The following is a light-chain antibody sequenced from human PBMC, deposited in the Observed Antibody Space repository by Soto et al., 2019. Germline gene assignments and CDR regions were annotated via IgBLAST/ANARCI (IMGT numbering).Light chain of an antibody. V-gene: IGKV1-39*01. CDR2: AAS. CDR1: QSISRF. CDR3: QQTYITPPWT. J-gene: IGKJ1*01. Sequence: DIQMTQSPSSLSASEGDRVTITCRASQSISRFLNWYQQKSGKPPQLLIYAASSLQSGVPSRFSGSGSGTDFTLTISSLQPEDFATYYCQQTYITPPWTFGQGSKVEIK.